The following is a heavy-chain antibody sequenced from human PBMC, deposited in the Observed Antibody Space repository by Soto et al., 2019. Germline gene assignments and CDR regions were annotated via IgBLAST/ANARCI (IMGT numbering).Heavy chain of an antibody. J-gene: IGHJ6*02. D-gene: IGHD2-2*01. CDR3: ARGSTRGAYYYYGMDV. CDR2: INHSGST. V-gene: IGHV4-34*01. Sequence: QVQLQQWGAGLLKPSETLSLTCAVYGGSFSGYYWSWIRQPPGKGLEWIGEINHSGSTNYNPSLKSRVTISVDTHKNQFSLKLSSVTAADTAVYYCARGSTRGAYYYYGMDVWGQGTTVTVSS. CDR1: GGSFSGYY.